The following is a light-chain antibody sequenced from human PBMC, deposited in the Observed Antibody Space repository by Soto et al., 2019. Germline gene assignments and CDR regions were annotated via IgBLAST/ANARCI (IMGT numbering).Light chain of an antibody. J-gene: IGKJ1*01. CDR3: LQLNTYPWT. V-gene: IGKV1-17*01. CDR2: AAS. CDR1: QVITND. Sequence: IQMTQSPSSLSASVGDRLSITCRASQVITNDLGWYQQRPGKAPKRLIYAASTLQSGVPSRFSGSGSGTGFTLTISSLQPEDVATYYCLQLNTYPWTFGQGTKVEIK.